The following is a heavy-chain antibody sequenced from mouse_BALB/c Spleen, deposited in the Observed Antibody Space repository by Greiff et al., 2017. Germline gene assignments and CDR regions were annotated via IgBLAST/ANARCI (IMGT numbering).Heavy chain of an antibody. V-gene: IGHV5-17*02. J-gene: IGHJ4*01. CDR2: ISSGSSTI. Sequence: EVQLVESGGGLVQPGGSRKLSCAASGFTFSSFGMHWVRQAPEKGLEWVAYISSGSSTIYYADTVKGRFTISRDNPKNTLFLQMTSLRSEDTAMYYCASGQLQDAMDYWGQGTSVTVSS. CDR3: ASGQLQDAMDY. CDR1: GFTFSSFG. D-gene: IGHD3-3*01.